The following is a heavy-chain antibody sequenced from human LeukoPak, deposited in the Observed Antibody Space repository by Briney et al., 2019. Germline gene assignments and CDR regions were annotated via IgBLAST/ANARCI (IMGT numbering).Heavy chain of an antibody. D-gene: IGHD3-10*01. J-gene: IGHJ4*02. V-gene: IGHV4-39*01. Sequence: SETLSLTCTVSGGSFSSSSYYWGWIRQPPGKGLEWIGSIYYSGSTYYNPSLKSRVTISVDTSKNQFSLKLSSVTAADTAVYYCARLGPVWVQGEDYWGQGTLVTVSS. CDR2: IYYSGST. CDR3: ARLGPVWVQGEDY. CDR1: GGSFSSSSYY.